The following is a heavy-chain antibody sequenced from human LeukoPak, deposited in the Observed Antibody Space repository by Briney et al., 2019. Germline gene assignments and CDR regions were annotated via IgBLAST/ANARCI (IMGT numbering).Heavy chain of an antibody. CDR1: GGSISSGSYY. CDR2: IYYSGST. Sequence: PSETLSLTCTVSGGSISSGSYYWGWIRLPPGKGLEWIGSIYYSGSTYYNPSLKSRVTISVDTSKNQFSLKLSSVTAADTAVYYCAGANGYCSSTSCYWVYWGQGTLVTVSS. CDR3: AGANGYCSSTSCYWVY. J-gene: IGHJ4*02. D-gene: IGHD2-2*03. V-gene: IGHV4-39*01.